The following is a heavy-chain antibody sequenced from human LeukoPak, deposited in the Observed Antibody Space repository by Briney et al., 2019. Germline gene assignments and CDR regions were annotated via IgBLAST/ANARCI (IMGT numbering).Heavy chain of an antibody. V-gene: IGHV3-23*01. CDR2: ISGSGGST. J-gene: IGHJ5*02. CDR3: ARDGGQGAYNWFDP. D-gene: IGHD3-16*01. Sequence: GGSLRLSCAASGFTFSSYAMSWVRQAPGKGLEWVSAISGSGGSTYYADSVKGRFTISRDNAKNSLYLQMNSLRAEDTAVYYCARDGGQGAYNWFDPWGQGTLVIVSS. CDR1: GFTFSSYA.